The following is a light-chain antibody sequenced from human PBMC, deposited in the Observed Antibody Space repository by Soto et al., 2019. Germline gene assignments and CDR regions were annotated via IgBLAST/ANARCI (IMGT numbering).Light chain of an antibody. CDR2: KAS. CDR3: QQYNSFSVA. CDR1: QTINTW. J-gene: IGKJ1*01. V-gene: IGKV1-5*03. Sequence: DIQMTQSPSTLSASVGDRVAITCRASQTINTWLAWYQQKPGKAPKLLIYKASSLESGVPSRFSGSGSGTEFTLTISSLQPDDFATYSCQQYNSFSVAFGQGTKV.